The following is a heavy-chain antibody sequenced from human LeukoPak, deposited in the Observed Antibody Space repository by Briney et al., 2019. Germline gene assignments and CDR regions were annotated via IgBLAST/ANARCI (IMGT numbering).Heavy chain of an antibody. CDR3: ASSGFGELGDYYYYYYMDV. J-gene: IGHJ6*03. CDR1: GGTFSSYA. Sequence: SVKVSCKASGGTFSSYAISWVRQAPGQGLEWMGGIIAIFGTANYAQKFQGRVTITTDESTSTAYMELSILRSEDTAVYYCASSGFGELGDYYYYYYMDVWGKGTTVTVSS. CDR2: IIAIFGTA. V-gene: IGHV1-69*05. D-gene: IGHD3-10*01.